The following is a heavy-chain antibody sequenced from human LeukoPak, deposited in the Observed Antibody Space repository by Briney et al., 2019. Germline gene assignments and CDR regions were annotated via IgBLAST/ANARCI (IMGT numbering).Heavy chain of an antibody. Sequence: PSETLSLTCAVYGGSFSRYYWSWIRQSPGKGLEWIAEINHRGDTNYNPSVKSRVTISVDTSKNQFSLKVTSLTAADTAVYFCARGPTISETGCFDYWGQGTLVTVSS. CDR2: INHRGDT. V-gene: IGHV4-34*01. J-gene: IGHJ4*03. CDR1: GGSFSRYY. D-gene: IGHD1-1*01. CDR3: ARGPTISETGCFDY.